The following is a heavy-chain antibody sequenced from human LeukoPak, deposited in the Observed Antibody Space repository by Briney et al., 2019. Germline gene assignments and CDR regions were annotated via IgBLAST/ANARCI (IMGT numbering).Heavy chain of an antibody. V-gene: IGHV1-69*13. CDR2: IIPIFGTA. J-gene: IGHJ5*02. Sequence: SXKVSCKASGYTFTSYDINWVRQATGQGLEWMGGIIPIFGTANYAQKFQGRVTITADESTSTAYMELSSLRSEDTAVYYCARTYSSSWGNWFDPWGQGTLVTVSS. D-gene: IGHD6-13*01. CDR3: ARTYSSSWGNWFDP. CDR1: GYTFTSYD.